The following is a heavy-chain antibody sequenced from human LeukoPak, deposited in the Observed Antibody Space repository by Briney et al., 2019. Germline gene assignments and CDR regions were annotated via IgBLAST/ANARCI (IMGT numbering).Heavy chain of an antibody. D-gene: IGHD1-26*01. V-gene: IGHV3-48*01. CDR2: ISSIGSTI. J-gene: IGHJ4*02. Sequence: GGSLRLSCAASGFTFSTYTMNWVRQAPGEGLEWVSSISSIGSTIYYADSVKGPFTISRDNAKNSLYLQMSSLRVEDTAVYYCARDLGATIFDFDYWGQGTLVTVSS. CDR1: GFTFSTYT. CDR3: ARDLGATIFDFDY.